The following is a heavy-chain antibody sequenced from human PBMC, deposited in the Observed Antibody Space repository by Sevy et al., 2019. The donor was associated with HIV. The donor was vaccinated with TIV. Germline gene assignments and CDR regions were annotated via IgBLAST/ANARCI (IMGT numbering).Heavy chain of an antibody. Sequence: GGSLRLSCAASGFTFSSYAMHWVRQAPGKGLEWVAVISYDGSNKYYADSVKGRFTSSRDNSKNTLYLQMNSLRAEDTAVYYCARDPTTMVRGVIMDYWGQGTLVIVSS. CDR2: ISYDGSNK. CDR1: GFTFSSYA. CDR3: ARDPTTMVRGVIMDY. J-gene: IGHJ4*02. V-gene: IGHV3-30*04. D-gene: IGHD3-10*01.